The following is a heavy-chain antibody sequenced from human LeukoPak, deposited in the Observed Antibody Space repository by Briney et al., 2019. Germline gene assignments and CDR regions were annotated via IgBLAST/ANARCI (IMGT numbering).Heavy chain of an antibody. CDR1: GGSVSSNTYY. CDR2: IHFSGST. J-gene: IGHJ4*02. CDR3: ARDLGGIYFDY. V-gene: IGHV4-61*01. Sequence: PSETLSLTCTVSGGSVSSNTYYWSWIRQPPGKGLEWIGSIHFSGSTNYNPSLRSRVTISVDTSKNQLSLKLSSVTAADTAVYYCARDLGGIYFDYWGQGTLVTVSS. D-gene: IGHD1-26*01.